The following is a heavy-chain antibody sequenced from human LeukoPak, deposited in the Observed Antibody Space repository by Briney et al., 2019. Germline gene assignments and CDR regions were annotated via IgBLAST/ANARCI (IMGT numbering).Heavy chain of an antibody. D-gene: IGHD6-19*01. V-gene: IGHV7-4-1*02. CDR2: INTNTGDP. Sequence: ASVKVSCKASGYTFTGYHIHWVRQAPGQGLEWMGWINTNTGDPTYAQGFTGRFVFSLDTSVSTAYLQISSLKAEDTAVYYCAREGQTTGTIAVAINEYYYYYYMDVWGKGTTVTVSS. CDR1: GYTFTGYH. J-gene: IGHJ6*03. CDR3: AREGQTTGTIAVAINEYYYYYYMDV.